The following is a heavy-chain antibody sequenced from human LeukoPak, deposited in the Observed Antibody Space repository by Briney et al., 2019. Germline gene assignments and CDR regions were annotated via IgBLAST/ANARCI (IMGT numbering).Heavy chain of an antibody. CDR2: ISSSSSYI. V-gene: IGHV3-21*01. Sequence: PGGSLRLSCAVSGFTFSSYSMNWVRQAPGKGLEWVSSISSSSSYIYYADSVKGRFTISRDNAKNSLHLQMNSLRAEDTAVYYCARGLAGNYYGSGSPRYFENWGQGTLVTVSS. CDR1: GFTFSSYS. CDR3: ARGLAGNYYGSGSPRYFEN. J-gene: IGHJ4*02. D-gene: IGHD3-10*01.